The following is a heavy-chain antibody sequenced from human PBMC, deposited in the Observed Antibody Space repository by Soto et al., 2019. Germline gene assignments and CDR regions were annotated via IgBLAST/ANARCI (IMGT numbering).Heavy chain of an antibody. CDR3: ARDVELKYRYGTYYFDY. Sequence: QVQLVESGGGVVQPGRSLRLSCAASGFTFSSYAMHWVRQAPGKGLEWVAVISYDGSNKYYADSVKGRFTISRDKSKKSLYPQMNRLRADDTAVYYCARDVELKYRYGTYYFDYWGQGTLVTVTS. D-gene: IGHD5-18*01. CDR2: ISYDGSNK. J-gene: IGHJ4*02. V-gene: IGHV3-30-3*01. CDR1: GFTFSSYA.